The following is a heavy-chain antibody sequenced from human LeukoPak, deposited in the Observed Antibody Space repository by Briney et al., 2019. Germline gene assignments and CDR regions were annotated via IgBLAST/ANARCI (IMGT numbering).Heavy chain of an antibody. Sequence: SETLSLTCTVSGGSISSSSYYWGWIRQPPGKGLEWIGSIYYSGSTYYNPSLKSRVTISVDTSKNQFSLKLSSVTAADTAVYYCARLNIVATGLDYWGQGTLVAVSS. D-gene: IGHD5-12*01. CDR1: GGSISSSSYY. V-gene: IGHV4-39*01. CDR3: ARLNIVATGLDY. CDR2: IYYSGST. J-gene: IGHJ4*02.